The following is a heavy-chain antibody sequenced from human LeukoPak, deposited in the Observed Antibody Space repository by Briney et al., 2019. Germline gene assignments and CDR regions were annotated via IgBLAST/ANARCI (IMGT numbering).Heavy chain of an antibody. CDR2: VSSGNTYI. D-gene: IGHD3-10*01. V-gene: IGHV3-21*01. J-gene: IGHJ6*01. CDR1: AFTFTDHS. CDR3: ARGPSFPGRGYYGMDV. Sequence: PAGSLRLSCAASAFTFTDHSMTWDRHAPGQGLQWVSSVSSGNTYIAHTDSVKGRLTIPRDNDKNSLYLQMNSQRADDTAVYYCARGPSFPGRGYYGMDVWRQGTTVSVSS.